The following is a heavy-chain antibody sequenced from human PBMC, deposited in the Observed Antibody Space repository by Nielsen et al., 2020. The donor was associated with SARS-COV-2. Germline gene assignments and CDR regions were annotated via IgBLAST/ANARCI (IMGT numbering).Heavy chain of an antibody. D-gene: IGHD4-23*01. V-gene: IGHV3-23*01. CDR2: ISGSGGAT. CDR3: AKPRADGGNSGRAFDV. Sequence: GESLKISCGASGFTFKNYALYWVRQAPGKGLEWVSFISGSGGATLYTDSVKGRFVVSRDNSKDTLFLQMSSLRADDTAVYYCAKPRADGGNSGRAFDVWGQGALVTVSS. CDR1: GFTFKNYA. J-gene: IGHJ3*01.